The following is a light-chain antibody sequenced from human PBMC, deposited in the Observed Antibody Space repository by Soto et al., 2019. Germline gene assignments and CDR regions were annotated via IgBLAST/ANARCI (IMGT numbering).Light chain of an antibody. J-gene: IGLJ2*01. CDR1: SSNIGSTT. CDR2: STD. V-gene: IGLV1-44*01. CDR3: ATWDDRLNGVV. Sequence: QSALTQPPSASGTPGQRVTISCSGSSSNIGSTTVNWYQQLPGTAPQVLIFSTDQRPSGVPDRFSGSKSGTSASLAISGLQSEDEADYYCATWDDRLNGVVFGGGTKRTVL.